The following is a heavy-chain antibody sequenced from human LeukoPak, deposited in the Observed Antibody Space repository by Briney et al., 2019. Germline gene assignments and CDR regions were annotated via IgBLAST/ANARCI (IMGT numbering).Heavy chain of an antibody. V-gene: IGHV1-18*01. CDR1: GYTFTSYG. CDR3: ARVSSYDFWSGYQKTNWFDP. CDR2: ISAYNGNT. D-gene: IGHD3-3*01. J-gene: IGHJ5*02. Sequence: ASVKVSCKASGYTFTSYGISWVRQAPGQGLEWMGWISAYNGNTNYAQKLQGRVTMTTDTSTSTAYMELRSLRSDDTAVYYCARVSSYDFWSGYQKTNWFDPWGQGTLVTVSS.